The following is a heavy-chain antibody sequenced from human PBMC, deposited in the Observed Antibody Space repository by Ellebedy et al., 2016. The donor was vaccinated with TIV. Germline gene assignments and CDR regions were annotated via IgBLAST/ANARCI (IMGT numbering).Heavy chain of an antibody. V-gene: IGHV1-2*02. D-gene: IGHD6-13*01. J-gene: IGHJ6*02. Sequence: ASVKVSCKASGYTFTANYLHWVRQAPGQGLEWMGWINPDSGGTNLAQKFQGRVNMTRDTSINTAYMQLIRLESDDTAVYYCARVRRGSSGMDVWGQGTAVTVSS. CDR2: INPDSGGT. CDR1: GYTFTANY. CDR3: ARVRRGSSGMDV.